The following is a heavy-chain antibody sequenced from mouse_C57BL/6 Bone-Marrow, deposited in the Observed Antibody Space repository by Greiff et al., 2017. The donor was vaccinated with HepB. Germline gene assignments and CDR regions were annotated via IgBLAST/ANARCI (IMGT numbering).Heavy chain of an antibody. CDR3: ARHGLYDGFAC. J-gene: IGHJ3*01. D-gene: IGHD2-12*01. CDR2: ISNGGGST. Sequence: EVKVEESGGGLVQPGGSLKLSCAASGFTFSDYYMYWVRQTPEKRLEWVAYISNGGGSTYYPDTVKGRFTISRDNAKNTRYLQMSRLKSEDTAMYYCARHGLYDGFACWGQGTLVTVSA. V-gene: IGHV5-12*01. CDR1: GFTFSDYY.